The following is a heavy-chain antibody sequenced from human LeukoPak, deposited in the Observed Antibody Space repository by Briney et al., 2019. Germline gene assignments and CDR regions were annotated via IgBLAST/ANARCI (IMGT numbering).Heavy chain of an antibody. D-gene: IGHD3-10*01. V-gene: IGHV3-7*01. CDR1: GGPISSYY. J-gene: IGHJ6*02. CDR3: AKAGLLWFGESWMDV. CDR2: IKEDGSES. Sequence: HPSETLSLTCTVSGGPISSYYWSWVRQAPGKGLEWVANIKEDGSESHYVDSVKGRFTISRDNAKNSLYLQMNSLRAEDTAMYFCAKAGLLWFGESWMDVWGQGTTVTVSS.